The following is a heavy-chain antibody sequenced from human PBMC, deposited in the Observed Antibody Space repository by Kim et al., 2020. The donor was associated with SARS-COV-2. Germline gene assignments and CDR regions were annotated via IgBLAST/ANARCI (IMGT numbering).Heavy chain of an antibody. J-gene: IGHJ6*02. CDR3: AKDLYCGGDCYKVDYYYYYGIDV. CDR1: GFTFDDYA. Sequence: GGSLRLSCAASGFTFDDYAMHWVRQAPGKGLEWVSGISWNSGSIGYADSVKGRFTISRDNAKNSLYLQMNSLRAEDTALYYCAKDLYCGGDCYKVDYYYYYGIDVWGQGTTVTVTS. CDR2: ISWNSGSI. D-gene: IGHD2-21*02. V-gene: IGHV3-9*01.